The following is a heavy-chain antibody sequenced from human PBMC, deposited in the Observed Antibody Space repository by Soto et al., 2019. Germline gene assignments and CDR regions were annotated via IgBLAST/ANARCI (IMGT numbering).Heavy chain of an antibody. Sequence: GASVKSCKASGYTFTSYYMHWVRQAPGQGLEWMGIINPSGGSTSYAQKFQGRVTMTRDTSTSTVYMELSSLRSEDTAVYYCARDFMPQGNYYYGMDVWGQGTTVTVSS. CDR2: INPSGGST. CDR1: GYTFTSYY. J-gene: IGHJ6*02. D-gene: IGHD2-2*01. V-gene: IGHV1-46*01. CDR3: ARDFMPQGNYYYGMDV.